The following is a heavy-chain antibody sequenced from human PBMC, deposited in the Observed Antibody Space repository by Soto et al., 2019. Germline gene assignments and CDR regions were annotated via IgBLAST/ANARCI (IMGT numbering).Heavy chain of an antibody. D-gene: IGHD2-2*01. CDR1: SASISSSSYT. J-gene: IGHJ6*02. Sequence: QLQLQESGPGLVKPSETLSLTCTVSSASISSSSYTWGWIRQAPGKGLEWIGSIYDSGTTYYNPSLNSRVTVSVVTSKNQFSLKVTSVTAADTAVYYCARLHGYCISSSCHGHYAMDVWGQGTTVTVSS. CDR2: IYDSGTT. CDR3: ARLHGYCISSSCHGHYAMDV. V-gene: IGHV4-39*01.